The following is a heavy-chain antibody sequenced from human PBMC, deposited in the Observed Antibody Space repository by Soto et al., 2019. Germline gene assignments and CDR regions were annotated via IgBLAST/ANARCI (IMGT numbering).Heavy chain of an antibody. CDR3: ARDPDNGADGTSPSDDY. CDR1: GYTFTSYA. CDR2: INAGNGNT. D-gene: IGHD4-17*01. Sequence: WASVKVSCKASGYTFTSYAMHWVRQAPGQRLEWMGWINAGNGNTKYSQKFQGRVTITRDTSASTAYMELSSLRSEDTAVYYCARDPDNGADGTSPSDDYWGQGTLVSVS. J-gene: IGHJ4*02. V-gene: IGHV1-3*01.